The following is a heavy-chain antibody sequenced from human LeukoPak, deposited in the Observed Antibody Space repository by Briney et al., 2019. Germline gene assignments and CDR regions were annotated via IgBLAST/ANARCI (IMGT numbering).Heavy chain of an antibody. CDR3: AYGDTERDFDY. CDR1: GFTFSSYS. Sequence: GGSLRLSCPASGFTFSSYSMNWVRQAPGKGLEWVSSISSSSSYIYYADSVKGRFTISRDNAKNSLYLQMNSLRAEDTAVYYCAYGDTERDFDYWGQGTLVTVSS. CDR2: ISSSSSYI. J-gene: IGHJ4*02. D-gene: IGHD4-17*01. V-gene: IGHV3-21*01.